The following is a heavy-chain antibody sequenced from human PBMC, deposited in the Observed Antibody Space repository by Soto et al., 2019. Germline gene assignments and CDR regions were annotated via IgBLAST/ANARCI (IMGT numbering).Heavy chain of an antibody. D-gene: IGHD2-15*01. CDR3: ASVNIVVVVAATPRLLSYFDE. Sequence: PSETLSLTCTVSGGSISSSSYYWGWIRQPPGKGLEWIGSIYYSGSTYYNPSLKSRVTISVDTSKNQFSLKLSSVTAADTAVYYCASVNIVVVVAATPRLLSYFDEWGQGTLVTVSS. J-gene: IGHJ4*02. CDR2: IYYSGST. CDR1: GGSISSSSYY. V-gene: IGHV4-39*01.